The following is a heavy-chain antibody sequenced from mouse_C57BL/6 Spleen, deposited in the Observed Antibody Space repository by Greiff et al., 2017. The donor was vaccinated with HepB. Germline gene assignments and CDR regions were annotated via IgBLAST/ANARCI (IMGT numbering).Heavy chain of an antibody. V-gene: IGHV1-39*01. CDR2: INPNYGTT. J-gene: IGHJ4*01. Sequence: VQLQQSGPELVKPGASVKISCKASGYSFTDYNMNWVKQSNGKSLEWIGVINPNYGTTSYNQKFKGKATLTVDQSSSTAYMQLNSLTSEDSAVYYCAREVITTVVAGDYYAMDYWGQGTSVTVSS. D-gene: IGHD1-1*01. CDR3: AREVITTVVAGDYYAMDY. CDR1: GYSFTDYN.